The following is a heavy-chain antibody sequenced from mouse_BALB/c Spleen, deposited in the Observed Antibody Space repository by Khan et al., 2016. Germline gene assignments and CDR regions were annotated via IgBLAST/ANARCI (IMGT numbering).Heavy chain of an antibody. V-gene: IGHV5-17*02. CDR2: ISSGSSTI. CDR1: GCTFSRFG. Sequence: EVELVESGGGLVQPGGSRKLSCAASGCTFSRFGMHWVRQAPEKGLEWVAYISSGSSTIYYAETLQGRFTIFRDNPKNALFLQMTSLRSEDTAMYYCARGDYWGQGTTLTVSS. J-gene: IGHJ2*01. CDR3: ARGDY.